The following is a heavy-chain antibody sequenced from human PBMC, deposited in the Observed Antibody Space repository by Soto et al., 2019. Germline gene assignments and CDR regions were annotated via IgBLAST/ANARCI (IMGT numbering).Heavy chain of an antibody. V-gene: IGHV1-2*04. CDR3: ARELYDNGPSGLDV. D-gene: IGHD3-22*01. Sequence: ASVKVSCKASGYTFTDSYIHWVGQAPGKGLEWMGWISPSSGATQYAQKFQGWVTVTRDTSTSTVYLDVCRLKSDGSAVYYCARELYDNGPSGLDVWGQGTTVTVSS. CDR2: ISPSSGAT. J-gene: IGHJ6*02. CDR1: GYTFTDSY.